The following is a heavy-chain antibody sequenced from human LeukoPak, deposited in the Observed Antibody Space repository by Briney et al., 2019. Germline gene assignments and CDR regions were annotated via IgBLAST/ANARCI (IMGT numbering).Heavy chain of an antibody. D-gene: IGHD3-10*01. CDR1: GGSISSSSYY. CDR2: IYYSGST. Sequence: SETLSLTCTVSGGSISSSSYYWGWIRQPPGKGLEWIGSIYYSGSTYYNPSLKSRVTISVDTSKNQFSLKLSSVTAADTAVYCCARHKASGVTMVRGVNWFDPWGQGTLVTVSS. CDR3: ARHKASGVTMVRGVNWFDP. J-gene: IGHJ5*02. V-gene: IGHV4-39*01.